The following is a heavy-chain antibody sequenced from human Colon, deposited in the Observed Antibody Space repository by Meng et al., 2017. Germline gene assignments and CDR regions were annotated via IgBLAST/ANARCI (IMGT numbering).Heavy chain of an antibody. D-gene: IGHD2-15*01. CDR3: ARLYCSGGSCYTIDY. Sequence: QVQLGQSGSELKKPEASMKLSCKASGFTFVSYTLNWVRPAPGQGLEWMGWINTNTGNPTYAQGFTGRFVFSLDTSVSTAYLQISSLKAADTAVYYCARLYCSGGSCYTIDYWGQGTLVTVSS. CDR2: INTNTGNP. V-gene: IGHV7-4-1*02. J-gene: IGHJ4*02. CDR1: GFTFVSYT.